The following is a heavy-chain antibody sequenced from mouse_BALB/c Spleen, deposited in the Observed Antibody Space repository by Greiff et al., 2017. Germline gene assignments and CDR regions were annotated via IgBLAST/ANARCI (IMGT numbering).Heavy chain of an antibody. Sequence: QVQLKQSGAELVRPGVSVKISCKGSGYTFTDYAMHWVKQSHAKSLEWIGVISTYYGDASYNQKFKGKATMTVDKSSSTAYMELARLTSEDSAIYYCARSPSRPSYWYFDVWGAGTTVTVSS. J-gene: IGHJ1*01. V-gene: IGHV1S137*01. CDR2: ISTYYGDA. CDR1: GYTFTDYA. D-gene: IGHD2-10*02. CDR3: ARSPSRPSYWYFDV.